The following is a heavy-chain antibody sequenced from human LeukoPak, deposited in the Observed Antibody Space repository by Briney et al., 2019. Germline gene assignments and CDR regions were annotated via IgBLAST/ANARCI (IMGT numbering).Heavy chain of an antibody. CDR3: ARNSSTTLDRIRTAIGFDH. CDR1: GDSISRSSYY. CDR2: IYYSGST. J-gene: IGHJ4*02. D-gene: IGHD2-21*02. V-gene: IGHV4-39*01. Sequence: PSETLSLTCSVSGDSISRSSYYWAWIRQSPGKGLEWIGSIYYSGSTHYSSSFKSRLTMSVDTSQNQFSLHLSSVTVADTAIYYCARNSSTTLDRIRTAIGFDHWGRGTQVTDSS.